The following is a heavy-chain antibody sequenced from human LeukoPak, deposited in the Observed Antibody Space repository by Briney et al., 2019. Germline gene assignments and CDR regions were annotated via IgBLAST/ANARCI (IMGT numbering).Heavy chain of an antibody. V-gene: IGHV3-23*01. CDR3: APSYYDFWSGDY. CDR2: ISGSGGST. Sequence: GSLRLSCAASGFTFSSYAMSWVRQAPGKGLEWVSAISGSGGSTYYADSVKGRFTISRDNSKNTLYLQMNSLRAEDTAVYYCAPSYYDFWSGDYWGQGTLVTVSS. CDR1: GFTFSSYA. D-gene: IGHD3-3*01. J-gene: IGHJ4*02.